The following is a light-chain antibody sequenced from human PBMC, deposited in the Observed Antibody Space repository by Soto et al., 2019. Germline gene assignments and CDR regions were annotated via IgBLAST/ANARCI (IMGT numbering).Light chain of an antibody. V-gene: IGLV1-44*01. Sequence: QSVLTQPPSASGTPGQRVTFSCSGSSYNIGSNTVNWYQQLPGTAPKLLISSNDQRPSGVPGRFSASKSGTSASLAVSGLQSEDEADYYCAAWDDSLNGVVIGGGTQLTVL. J-gene: IGLJ3*02. CDR3: AAWDDSLNGVV. CDR2: SND. CDR1: SYNIGSNT.